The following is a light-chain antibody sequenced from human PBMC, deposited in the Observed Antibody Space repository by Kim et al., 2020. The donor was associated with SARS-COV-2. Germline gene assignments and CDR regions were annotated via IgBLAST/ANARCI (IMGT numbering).Light chain of an antibody. V-gene: IGLV2-11*01. Sequence: GQSVTISCPGTSSDVGGYNYVSWYQQHPGKAPKLMIYDVSKRPSGVPDRFSGSKSGNTASLTISGLQAEDEADYYCCSYAGSYGVVFGGGTQLTVL. CDR2: DVS. CDR3: CSYAGSYGVV. CDR1: SSDVGGYNY. J-gene: IGLJ2*01.